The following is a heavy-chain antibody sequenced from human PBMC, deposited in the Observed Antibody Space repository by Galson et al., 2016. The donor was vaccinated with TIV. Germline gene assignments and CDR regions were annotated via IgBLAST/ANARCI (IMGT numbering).Heavy chain of an antibody. V-gene: IGHV4-59*01. J-gene: IGHJ4*02. CDR2: IHSGGA. D-gene: IGHD1-26*01. Sequence: LSLTCRVSGGTITSYFWTWIRQTPGEGLQWIGYIHSGGADYNPSLKSRVTLSLDTSKSQLSLSLKSGTAADTATYYCARKGWGTSAEMHFIGYWGQATLVTVSS. CDR3: ARKGWGTSAEMHFIGY. CDR1: GGTITSYF.